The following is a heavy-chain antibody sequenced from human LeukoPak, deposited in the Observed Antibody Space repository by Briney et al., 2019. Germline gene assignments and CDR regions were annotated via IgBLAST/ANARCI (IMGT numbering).Heavy chain of an antibody. CDR1: GGSISSYC. J-gene: IGHJ6*02. Sequence: PSETLSLTCTVSGGSISSYCWSWIRQPPGKGLEWIGYIYYSGSTNYNPSLKSRVTISVDTSKNQFSLKLSSVTAADTAVYYCARRTVGAVGYYYYGMDVWGQGTTVTVSS. D-gene: IGHD2-15*01. CDR2: IYYSGST. CDR3: ARRTVGAVGYYYYGMDV. V-gene: IGHV4-59*08.